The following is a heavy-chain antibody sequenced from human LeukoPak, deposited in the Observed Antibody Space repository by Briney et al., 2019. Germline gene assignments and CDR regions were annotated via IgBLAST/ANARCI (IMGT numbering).Heavy chain of an antibody. CDR2: IRSKTYGGTT. Sequence: GGSLRLSCTSSGFTFGDYAMSWFRQPPGKGLEWVGFIRSKTYGGTTEYVASVKGRFIISRDDSKSIAYLQMNSLNTEDTAVYYCTRDGMGDFDYWGQGTLVTVSS. CDR1: GFTFGDYA. CDR3: TRDGMGDFDY. V-gene: IGHV3-49*03. J-gene: IGHJ4*02. D-gene: IGHD1-26*01.